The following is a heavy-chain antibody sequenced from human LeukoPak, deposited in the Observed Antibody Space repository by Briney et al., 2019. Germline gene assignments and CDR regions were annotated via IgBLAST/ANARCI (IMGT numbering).Heavy chain of an antibody. V-gene: IGHV4-59*01. CDR3: ARDELLDAFDI. J-gene: IGHJ3*02. D-gene: IGHD1-26*01. CDR1: GGSISGYY. CDR2: IYYSGST. Sequence: SETLSITCTVSGGSISGYYWSWIRQPPGKGLEWIGYIYYSGSTNYNPSLKSRVTISVDTSKNQFSLKLSSVTAADTAVYYCARDELLDAFDIWGQGTMVTVSS.